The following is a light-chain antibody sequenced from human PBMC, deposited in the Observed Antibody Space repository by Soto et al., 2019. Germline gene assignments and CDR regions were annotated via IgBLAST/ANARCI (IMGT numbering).Light chain of an antibody. CDR2: GAS. V-gene: IGKV3-20*01. CDR1: QSVSNNS. Sequence: EIVLVQSPGTLSLSPGERATLSCRASQSVSNNSLAWYQQKPGQAPRLLLYGASSRATGVPDRFSGSGTGTDFNLTITRLEPEDFATYYYQQSYSTPALTFGGGTKVESK. J-gene: IGKJ4*01. CDR3: QQSYSTPALT.